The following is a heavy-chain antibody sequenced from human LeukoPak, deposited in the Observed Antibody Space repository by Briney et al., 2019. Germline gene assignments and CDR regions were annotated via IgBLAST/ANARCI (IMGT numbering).Heavy chain of an antibody. CDR3: ASQIVDPSGGWFDP. D-gene: IGHD3-22*01. V-gene: IGHV3-11*01. J-gene: IGHJ5*02. Sequence: GGSLRLSYTASGFTFSDYYMSWIRQAPGKGLEWVSYISSSGSTIYYADSVKGRFTISRDNAKNSLYLQMNSLRAEDTAVYYCASQIVDPSGGWFDPWGQGTLVTVSS. CDR2: ISSSGSTI. CDR1: GFTFSDYY.